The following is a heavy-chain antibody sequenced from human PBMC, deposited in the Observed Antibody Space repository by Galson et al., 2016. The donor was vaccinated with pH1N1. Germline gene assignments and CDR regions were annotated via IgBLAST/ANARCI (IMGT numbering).Heavy chain of an antibody. CDR2: ILYDGTNE. D-gene: IGHD5-12*01. Sequence: SLRLSCAASGFTFTSYAKHWVRQAPGKGLEWVAVILYDGTNEYYADSVKGRFAISRDKTQSTVYLQMNSLRTEDTAVYYCARDSEYSGHEGFHWAQGTLVIVSS. CDR1: GFTFTSYA. CDR3: ARDSEYSGHEGFH. J-gene: IGHJ4*02. V-gene: IGHV3-30*09.